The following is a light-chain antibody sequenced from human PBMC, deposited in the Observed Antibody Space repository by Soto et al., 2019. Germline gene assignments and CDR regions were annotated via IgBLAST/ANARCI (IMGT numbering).Light chain of an antibody. Sequence: EIVLTQSPDALSFSPGERATLSCRASQTVSSYLLWYQQKPGQAPRLLIYDASNRASGTPARFSGSGSETDFTLTISSLEPEDIAVYYCQHRMNWPLTFGQGTLLEIK. CDR2: DAS. J-gene: IGKJ5*01. CDR1: QTVSSY. V-gene: IGKV3-11*01. CDR3: QHRMNWPLT.